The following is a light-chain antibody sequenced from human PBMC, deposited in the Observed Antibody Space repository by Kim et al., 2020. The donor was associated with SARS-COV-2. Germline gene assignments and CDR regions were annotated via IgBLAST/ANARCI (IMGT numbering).Light chain of an antibody. J-gene: IGLJ2*01. CDR2: QDS. Sequence: SGCPGQTASITCSGDKLGDKYACWYQQKPGQSPVLVIYQDSKRPSGIPERFSGSNSGNTATLTISGTQAMDEADYYCQAWDSSLVVFGGGTQLTVL. V-gene: IGLV3-1*01. CDR3: QAWDSSLVV. CDR1: KLGDKY.